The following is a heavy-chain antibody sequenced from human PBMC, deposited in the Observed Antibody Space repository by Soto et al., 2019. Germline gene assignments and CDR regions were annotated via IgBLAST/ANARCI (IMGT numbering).Heavy chain of an antibody. CDR2: INHSGST. CDR3: ASLKPAAISDWFDP. V-gene: IGHV4-34*01. Sequence: SETLSLSCAVYGWSFSCYYWNWIRQPPWKGLELIGEINHSGSTNYNPSLKIRVTISVDTSKNQFSLKLSSVTAADTAVYYCASLKPAAISDWFDPWGQGTLVTVS. J-gene: IGHJ5*02. CDR1: GWSFSCYY. D-gene: IGHD2-2*01.